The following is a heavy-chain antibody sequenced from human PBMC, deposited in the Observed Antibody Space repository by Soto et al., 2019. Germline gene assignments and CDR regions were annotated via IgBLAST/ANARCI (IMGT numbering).Heavy chain of an antibody. CDR1: GGSIISSGYQ. Sequence: SETMSLTCIVSGGSIISSGYQWGWIRQPPGKGLEWIGNIFHSGTTSYNPSLKSRVTVSVDTSKNQISLNLTSVTAADTAIYYCARDFFGNHYFDFWGQGILVTVSS. CDR3: ARDFFGNHYFDF. CDR2: IFHSGTT. J-gene: IGHJ4*02. D-gene: IGHD3-3*01. V-gene: IGHV4-39*01.